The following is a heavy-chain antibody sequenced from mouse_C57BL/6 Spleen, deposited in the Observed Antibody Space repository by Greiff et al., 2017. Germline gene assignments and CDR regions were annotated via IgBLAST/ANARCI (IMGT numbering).Heavy chain of an antibody. V-gene: IGHV1-80*01. Sequence: VKLMESGAELVKPGASVKISCKASGYAFSSYWMNWVKQRPGKGLEWIGQIYPGDGDTNYTGKFKGQATLTADKSSSTAYMQLSSLTSEDSAVYFCARSGDGYYWYFDVWGTGTTVTVSS. CDR2: IYPGDGDT. J-gene: IGHJ1*03. D-gene: IGHD2-3*01. CDR3: ARSGDGYYWYFDV. CDR1: GYAFSSYW.